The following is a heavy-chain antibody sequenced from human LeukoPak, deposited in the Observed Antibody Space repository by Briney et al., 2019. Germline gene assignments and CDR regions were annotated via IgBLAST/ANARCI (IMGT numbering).Heavy chain of an antibody. D-gene: IGHD6-19*01. CDR2: ISYHGSNK. V-gene: IGHV3-30-3*01. CDR1: GFTFITCA. J-gene: IGHJ4*02. CDR3: AREGPVAGNFDY. Sequence: GGSLRLSCAASGFTFITCAMHWVRQAPGRGLEWVAVISYHGSNKDYADSVKGRFTISRDNSKNTLYLEMNSLRAEDTAVYYCAREGPVAGNFDYWGQGTLVTVSS.